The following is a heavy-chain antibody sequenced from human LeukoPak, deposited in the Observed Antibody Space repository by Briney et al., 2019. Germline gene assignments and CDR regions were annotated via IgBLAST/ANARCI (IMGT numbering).Heavy chain of an antibody. CDR1: GFTFSSQA. J-gene: IGHJ4*02. Sequence: GGSLRLSWVASGFTFSSQALSWGRLAPGKGMEWVSTVSGGAGKIYYAESVKGRFTISRDNSKNTVYLKMNSLRTEDTAVYYCAKRYPISGVVGNCYSPDNWGQGTLVTVSS. CDR3: AKRYPISGVVGNCYSPDN. CDR2: VSGGAGKI. D-gene: IGHD2-15*01. V-gene: IGHV3-23*01.